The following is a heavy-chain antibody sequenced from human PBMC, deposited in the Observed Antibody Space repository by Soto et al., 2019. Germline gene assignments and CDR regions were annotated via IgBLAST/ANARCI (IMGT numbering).Heavy chain of an antibody. J-gene: IGHJ4*02. D-gene: IGHD3-22*01. CDR2: ISGSGDGT. CDR1: GFTFNTYS. V-gene: IGHV3-23*01. Sequence: PVGSLRLSSADSGFTFNTYSMTWVRQAPGKGLEWVSGISGSGDGTYYADSVKGRFTISRDNSRNTLYLHLNILRVEDTAVYYCVKDLLHLARVYWGQGTQVTVSS. CDR3: VKDLLHLARVY.